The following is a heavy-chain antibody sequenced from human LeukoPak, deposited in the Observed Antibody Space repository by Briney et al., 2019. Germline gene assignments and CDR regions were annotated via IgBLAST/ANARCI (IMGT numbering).Heavy chain of an antibody. Sequence: PSETLSLTCTVSGGSISSSSYYWGWIRQPPGKGLEWIGSIYYSGSTYYNPSLKSRLTISVDTSKNQFSLKLGSVTAADTAVYYCARHGAGGDVLTAQSFDYWGQGTLVTVSS. CDR3: ARHGAGGDVLTAQSFDY. CDR2: IYYSGST. CDR1: GGSISSSSYY. J-gene: IGHJ4*02. D-gene: IGHD1-20*01. V-gene: IGHV4-39*01.